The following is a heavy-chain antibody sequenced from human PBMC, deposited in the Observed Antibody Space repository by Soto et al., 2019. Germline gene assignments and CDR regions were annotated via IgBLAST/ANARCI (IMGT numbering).Heavy chain of an antibody. D-gene: IGHD2-8*01. J-gene: IGHJ4*02. CDR2: IYYYNGAT. CDR3: AWGTDAYKNGF. Sequence: QVQLQESGPGLVKPSQTLSLTCSVSGGSINSGGSHWTWIRQHPEKGLEWIGFIYYYNGATYSTSDNPSLQSRVVISVATSKNQVSLSLSSVTDADTAVYFCAWGTDAYKNGFWGQGTLVTVSS. CDR1: GGSINSGGSH. V-gene: IGHV4-31*03.